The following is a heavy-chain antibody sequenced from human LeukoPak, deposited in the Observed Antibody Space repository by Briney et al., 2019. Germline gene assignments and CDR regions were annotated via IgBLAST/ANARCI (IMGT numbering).Heavy chain of an antibody. CDR1: GGSISSYY. CDR2: IYYSGST. CDR3: ARRRSDDYGNYRPHYFYYGLDV. Sequence: SETLSLTCTVSGGSISSYYWSWIRQPPGKGLEWIGYIYYSGSTNYNPSLKSRVTISVDTSKNQFSLKLSSVTAADTAVYYCARRRSDDYGNYRPHYFYYGLDVWGPGTTVTVSS. V-gene: IGHV4-59*08. J-gene: IGHJ6*02. D-gene: IGHD4-11*01.